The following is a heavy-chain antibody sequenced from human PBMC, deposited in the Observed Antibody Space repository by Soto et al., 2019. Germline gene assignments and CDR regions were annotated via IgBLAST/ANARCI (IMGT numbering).Heavy chain of an antibody. V-gene: IGHV3-23*01. CDR3: AKDNRPTTVTYGELDP. Sequence: GGSLRLSCAASGFTFSIDAMSWFRQAPGKGLEWVSSISGSADSTYYADSVRGRLTISRDNSKNTLYLQMNSLRAEDTAVYYCAKDNRPTTVTYGELDPWGQGTLVTVSS. CDR2: ISGSADST. D-gene: IGHD4-17*01. J-gene: IGHJ5*02. CDR1: GFTFSIDA.